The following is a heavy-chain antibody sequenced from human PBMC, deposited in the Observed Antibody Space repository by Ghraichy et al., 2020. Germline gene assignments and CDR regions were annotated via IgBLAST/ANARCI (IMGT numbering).Heavy chain of an antibody. CDR1: GGSFSGYY. CDR3: ARGSHGYSSSPPLGY. J-gene: IGHJ4*02. Sequence: SETLSLTCAVYGGSFSGYYWSWIRQPPGKGLEWIGEINHSGSTNYNPSLKSRVTISVDTSKNQFSLKLSSVTAADTAVYYCARGSHGYSSSPPLGYWGQGTLVTVSS. CDR2: INHSGST. D-gene: IGHD6-6*01. V-gene: IGHV4-34*01.